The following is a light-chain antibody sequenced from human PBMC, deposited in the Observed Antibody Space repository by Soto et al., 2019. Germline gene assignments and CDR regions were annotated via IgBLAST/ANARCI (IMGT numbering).Light chain of an antibody. CDR3: QQYNYWPLT. J-gene: IGKJ4*01. CDR2: GAS. V-gene: IGKV3-15*01. Sequence: EIVMTQYPATLSVSPGERVTLSCRASQSVSIYLAWYQQRPGQAPMHLIYGASTRATGIPARFSASGSGTDFTLTINSLQSEDFAVYYCQQYNYWPLTFGGGTRVEI. CDR1: QSVSIY.